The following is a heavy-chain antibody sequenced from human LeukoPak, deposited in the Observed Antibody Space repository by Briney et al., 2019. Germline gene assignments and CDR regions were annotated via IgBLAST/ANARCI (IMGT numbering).Heavy chain of an antibody. CDR1: GGSFSGYY. CDR2: INHSGST. Sequence: SETLSLTCAVSGGSFSGYYWSWIRQPPGKGLEWIGEINHSGSTNYNPSLKSRVTISVDTSKNQFSLKLSSVTAADTAVYYCARGRGGAARPFDYWGQGTLVTVSS. V-gene: IGHV4-34*01. J-gene: IGHJ4*02. CDR3: ARGRGGAARPFDY. D-gene: IGHD6-6*01.